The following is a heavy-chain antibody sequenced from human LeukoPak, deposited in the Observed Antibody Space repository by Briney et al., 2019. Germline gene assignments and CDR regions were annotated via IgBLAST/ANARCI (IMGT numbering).Heavy chain of an antibody. J-gene: IGHJ4*02. D-gene: IGHD1-26*01. Sequence: GGSLRLSCAASGFTFSDYYMSWIRQAPGKGLEWVSYISSSGSTIYYADSVKGRFTISRDNAKNSLYLQMNGLRAEDTAVYYCAKGSPSGSYLFDYWGQGTLVTVSS. CDR3: AKGSPSGSYLFDY. CDR2: ISSSGSTI. CDR1: GFTFSDYY. V-gene: IGHV3-11*01.